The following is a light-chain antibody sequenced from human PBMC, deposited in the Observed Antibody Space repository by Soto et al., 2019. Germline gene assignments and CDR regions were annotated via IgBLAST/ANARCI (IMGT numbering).Light chain of an antibody. CDR2: SNS. Sequence: QSELTQPPSASGTPGQRVTISCSGSSSNIGSNSVHWYQQLPGTAPKLLIYSNSQRPSGVPERISGSKSGTSASLAISGLRSEDEADYYCAAWDDSLSGVVFGGGTKLTVL. CDR3: AAWDDSLSGVV. CDR1: SSNIGSNS. J-gene: IGLJ2*01. V-gene: IGLV1-47*01.